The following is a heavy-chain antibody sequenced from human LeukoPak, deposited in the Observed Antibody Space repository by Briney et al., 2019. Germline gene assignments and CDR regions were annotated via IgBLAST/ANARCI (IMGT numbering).Heavy chain of an antibody. Sequence: SETLSLTCTVSGGSISSGDYYWSWIRQPPGKGLEWIGYIYYSGGTYYNPSLKSRVTISVDMSKNQFSLELTSVTAADTAVYYCARGPASGSNFAWFDPWGQGTLVTVSS. J-gene: IGHJ5*02. CDR2: IYYSGGT. CDR1: GGSISSGDYY. V-gene: IGHV4-30-4*08. D-gene: IGHD3-10*01. CDR3: ARGPASGSNFAWFDP.